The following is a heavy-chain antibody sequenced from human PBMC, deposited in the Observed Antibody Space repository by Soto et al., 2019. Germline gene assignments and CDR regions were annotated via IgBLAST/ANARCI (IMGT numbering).Heavy chain of an antibody. CDR1: GGSFSGYY. Sequence: QVQLQQWGAGLLKPSETLSLTCAVYGGSFSGYYWSWIRQPPGKGLEWIGEINHSGSTNYNPSLKSRVTISVDTSKNQFSLKLSSVTAADTAVYYCARGGLGATTFFDYWGQGTLVTVSS. D-gene: IGHD3-16*01. V-gene: IGHV4-34*01. CDR3: ARGGLGATTFFDY. CDR2: INHSGST. J-gene: IGHJ4*02.